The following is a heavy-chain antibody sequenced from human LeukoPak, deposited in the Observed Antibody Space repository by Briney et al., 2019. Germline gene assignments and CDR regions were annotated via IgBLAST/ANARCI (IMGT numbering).Heavy chain of an antibody. Sequence: GGSLRLSCAASGFTFSSYAMHWVRQAPGKGLEWVAVISYDGSNKYYADSVKGRFTISRDNSKNTLYLQMNSLRAEDTAVYYCAKGSGYCSSSSCYYYYYGMDVWGQGTTVTVSS. CDR3: AKGSGYCSSSSCYYYYYGMDV. D-gene: IGHD2-2*01. CDR1: GFTFSSYA. V-gene: IGHV3-30-3*01. CDR2: ISYDGSNK. J-gene: IGHJ6*02.